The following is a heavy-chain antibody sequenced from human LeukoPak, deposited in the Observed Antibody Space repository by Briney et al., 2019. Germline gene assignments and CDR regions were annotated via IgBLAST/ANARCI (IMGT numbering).Heavy chain of an antibody. CDR3: ARVPEKSITGTTDYFDY. CDR2: INPNSGGT. CDR1: GYTFTDFY. J-gene: IGHJ4*02. D-gene: IGHD1-20*01. Sequence: ASVKVSCKASGYTFTDFYMYWVRQAPGQGLEWMGWINPNSGGTNYAQKFQGRVTMTRDTSISTAYMELSRLRSDDTAVYYCARVPEKSITGTTDYFDYWGQGTLVTVSS. V-gene: IGHV1-2*02.